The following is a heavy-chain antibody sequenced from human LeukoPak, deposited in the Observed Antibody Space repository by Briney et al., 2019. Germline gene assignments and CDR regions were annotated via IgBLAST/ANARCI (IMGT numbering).Heavy chain of an antibody. J-gene: IGHJ4*02. D-gene: IGHD3-22*01. V-gene: IGHV3-23*01. CDR3: ARHRAGYYDTSGYYYDY. Sequence: GASLRLSCAASGLTFSSYAMSWVRQAPGEGLEWVSAISGSGGSTYYADSVKGRFTISRDNSKNTLYLQMNSLRAEDTAVYYCARHRAGYYDTSGYYYDYWGQGTLVTVSS. CDR1: GLTFSSYA. CDR2: ISGSGGST.